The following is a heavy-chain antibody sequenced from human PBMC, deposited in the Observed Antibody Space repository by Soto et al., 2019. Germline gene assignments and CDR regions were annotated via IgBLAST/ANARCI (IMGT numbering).Heavy chain of an antibody. CDR3: ARGVHQFDY. Sequence: PSETLSLTCSVSGGSISGHYWSWIRQPPGKGLEWIGFIYFVGSTYYNPSLKSRVTLSVDTSKNQFSLKLSSVTAADTAVYYCARGVHQFDYWGQRTLVTVS. CDR2: IYFVGST. J-gene: IGHJ4*02. CDR1: GGSISGHY. D-gene: IGHD2-2*01. V-gene: IGHV4-59*11.